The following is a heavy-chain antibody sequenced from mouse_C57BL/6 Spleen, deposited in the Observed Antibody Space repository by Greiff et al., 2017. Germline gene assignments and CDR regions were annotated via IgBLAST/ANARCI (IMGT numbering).Heavy chain of an antibody. V-gene: IGHV1-81*01. Sequence: QVQLKQSGAELARPGASVKLSCKASGYTFTSYGISWVKQRTGQGLEWIGEIYPRSGNTYYNEKFKGKATLTADKSSSTAYMELRSLTSEDSAVYFCARRDGSTIFDYWGQGTTLTVSS. CDR3: ARRDGSTIFDY. CDR1: GYTFTSYG. D-gene: IGHD1-1*01. J-gene: IGHJ2*01. CDR2: IYPRSGNT.